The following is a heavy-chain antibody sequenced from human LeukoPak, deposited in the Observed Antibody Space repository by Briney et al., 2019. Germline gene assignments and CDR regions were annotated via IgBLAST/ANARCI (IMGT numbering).Heavy chain of an antibody. CDR2: IILIFGTA. J-gene: IGHJ4*02. Sequence: GASVKVSCKASGGTFSSYAISWVRQAPGQGLEWMGGIILIFGTANYAQKFQGRVTITTDESTSTAYMELSSLRSEDTAVYYCARSRGIAAADGYWGQGTLVTVSS. V-gene: IGHV1-69*05. D-gene: IGHD6-13*01. CDR1: GGTFSSYA. CDR3: ARSRGIAAADGY.